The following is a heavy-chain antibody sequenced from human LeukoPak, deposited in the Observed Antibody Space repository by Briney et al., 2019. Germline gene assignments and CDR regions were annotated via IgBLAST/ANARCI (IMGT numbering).Heavy chain of an antibody. D-gene: IGHD4-23*01. J-gene: IGHJ4*02. V-gene: IGHV1-2*02. Sequence: ASVKVSCKASGYTFTGYYMHWVRQAPGQGLEWMGWINPNSGGTNYAQKFQGRVTMTRDTSISTAYMELSRLRSDDTAVYYCARVVRGGNPEDGAFDYWGQGTLVTVSS. CDR3: ARVVRGGNPEDGAFDY. CDR1: GYTFTGYY. CDR2: INPNSGGT.